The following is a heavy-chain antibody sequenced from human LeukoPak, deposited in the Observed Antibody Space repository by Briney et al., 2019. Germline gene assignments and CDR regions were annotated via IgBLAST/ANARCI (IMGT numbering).Heavy chain of an antibody. V-gene: IGHV3-30*03. CDR1: GFTFRSYG. J-gene: IGHJ1*01. Sequence: PGRSLRLPCAPSGFTFRSYGMPWVRHAPDKGLEWVGVISYDGSNKYYADSVKGRFTISRDNSKNTLYLKMNSLRAEDTAGYYCARDPEFYYDRSGFADSGAQDPLVTVSS. CDR3: ARDPEFYYDRSGFADS. CDR2: ISYDGSNK. D-gene: IGHD3-22*01.